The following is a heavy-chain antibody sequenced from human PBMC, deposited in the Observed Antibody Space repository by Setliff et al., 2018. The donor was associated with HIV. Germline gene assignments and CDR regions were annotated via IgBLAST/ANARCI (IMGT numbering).Heavy chain of an antibody. Sequence: ASVKVSCKASGGTLSSYAISWVRQAPGQGLEWMGGIIPIFGTSNFAQKFQGRVTITADESTGTAYMELSRLTSGDTAVYYCARGQGVHLWVNDAFDIWGQGTMVTVSS. CDR2: IIPIFGTS. D-gene: IGHD3-10*01. CDR3: ARGQGVHLWVNDAFDI. J-gene: IGHJ3*02. CDR1: GGTLSSYA. V-gene: IGHV1-69*13.